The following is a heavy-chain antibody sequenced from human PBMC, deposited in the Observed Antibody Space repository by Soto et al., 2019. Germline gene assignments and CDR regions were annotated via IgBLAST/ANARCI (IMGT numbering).Heavy chain of an antibody. D-gene: IGHD1-1*01. CDR1: GDSMSPYY. CDR2: ISYFGST. J-gene: IGHJ4*02. V-gene: IGHV4-59*08. CDR3: VRHTGGTTYDY. Sequence: PSETLSLTCTVSGDSMSPYYWSWVRQPPGKGLEWIGHISYFGSTNYDPFLKGRVTISLDTSKNQFSLKMYSVTAADTAVYYCVRHTGGTTYDYWGQGTLVTVSS.